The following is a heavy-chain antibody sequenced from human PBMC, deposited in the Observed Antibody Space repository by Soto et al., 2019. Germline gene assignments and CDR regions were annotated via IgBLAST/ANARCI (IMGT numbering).Heavy chain of an antibody. Sequence: QVQLVESGGGVVQPGRSLRLSCTASGFTFRSFAMHWVRQAPGKGLEWLALVSFDGRNKYYADSVKGRFTISRDNSNSTVFLQMTGLRSEDTGVYYFARPAGPFDYWGQGTLVSVSS. CDR1: GFTFRSFA. V-gene: IGHV3-30*04. J-gene: IGHJ4*02. CDR2: VSFDGRNK. CDR3: ARPAGPFDY.